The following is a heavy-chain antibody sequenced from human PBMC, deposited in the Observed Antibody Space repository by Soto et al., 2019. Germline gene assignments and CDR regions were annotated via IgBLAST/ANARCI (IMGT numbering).Heavy chain of an antibody. CDR3: AKSRVGVSGGVVDV. CDR2: ITPIFGTP. CDR1: GDTLSKYG. Sequence: QVQLVQSGAEVKKPGSSEKVSCKASGDTLSKYGVSWVRQAPGQGLEWMGGITPIFGTPTYAQRFQGRVTITADNSTSTRHVELTSLRSDDTAVYYCAKSRVGVSGGVVDVWGQGTTVTVSS. D-gene: IGHD2-8*01. V-gene: IGHV1-69*06. J-gene: IGHJ6*02.